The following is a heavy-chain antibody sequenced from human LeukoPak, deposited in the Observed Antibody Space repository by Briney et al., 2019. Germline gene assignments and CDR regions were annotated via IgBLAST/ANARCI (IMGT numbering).Heavy chain of an antibody. CDR1: GYTFTGYY. D-gene: IGHD3-22*01. V-gene: IGHV1-2*02. Sequence: GASVKVSCKASGYTFTGYYMHWVRQAPGQGLEWMGWINPNSGGTNYAQKFQGRVTMTRDTSISTAYMELSRLRSDDTAVYYCARVMRYYYDSSGYYYVGPDAFDIWGQGTMVTVSS. CDR2: INPNSGGT. J-gene: IGHJ3*02. CDR3: ARVMRYYYDSSGYYYVGPDAFDI.